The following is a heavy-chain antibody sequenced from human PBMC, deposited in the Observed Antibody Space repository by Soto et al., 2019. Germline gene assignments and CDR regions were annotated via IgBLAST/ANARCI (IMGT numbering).Heavy chain of an antibody. CDR2: IAYDGNTE. J-gene: IGHJ5*01. D-gene: IGHD6-13*01. V-gene: IGHV3-30-3*01. Sequence: PGGSLRLSCAGSGFSFSSHAMNWVRQAPGKGLEWLAIIAYDGNTEHYADSVKGRFTTSRDNYENTVYLEMNGLRGEDTGLYYCERGVMSTLVTSSQFDSWGRGVLATVSS. CDR3: ERGVMSTLVTSSQFDS. CDR1: GFSFSSHA.